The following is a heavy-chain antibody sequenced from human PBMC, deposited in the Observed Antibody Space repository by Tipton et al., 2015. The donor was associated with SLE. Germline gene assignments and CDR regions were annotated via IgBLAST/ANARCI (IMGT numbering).Heavy chain of an antibody. CDR1: GYSLSGDS. Sequence: QLVQSGPEVKKPGASVKISCKASGYSLSGDSIQWVRQGPGQRLEWMGYINVYTGNTGYLQKFQDRVTFTKDTSASTVYMELSSLRSDDTAIYYCARARVDTAMGVFDFWGQGTLVTVSS. D-gene: IGHD5-18*01. CDR2: INVYTGNT. J-gene: IGHJ4*02. CDR3: ARARVDTAMGVFDF. V-gene: IGHV1-3*01.